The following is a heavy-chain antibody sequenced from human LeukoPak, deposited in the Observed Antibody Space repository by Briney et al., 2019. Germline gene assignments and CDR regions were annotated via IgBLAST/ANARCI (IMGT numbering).Heavy chain of an antibody. CDR1: GFTFSTFA. Sequence: GRSLRLSRAASGFTFSTFAMHWVRQAPGKGLEWVAVISYDGNNKYYADSVKGRFTISRDNSKNTLYLQMNSLRAEDTAVFYCARSGVVVAATYHWGQGTLVTVSS. D-gene: IGHD2-15*01. CDR2: ISYDGNNK. CDR3: ARSGVVVAATYH. V-gene: IGHV3-30-3*01. J-gene: IGHJ4*02.